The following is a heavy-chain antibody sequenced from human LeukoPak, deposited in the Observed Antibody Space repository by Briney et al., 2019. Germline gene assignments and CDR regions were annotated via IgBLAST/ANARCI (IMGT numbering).Heavy chain of an antibody. Sequence: ASVKVSCKASGYTFTNYGFSWVRQAPGQGLEWMGWISGYNGYTKYAQKLQGRVTMTTDTSTSTAYMELRSLRSDDTAVYYCARGLRGYSYGYVPWELSYYMDVWGKGTTVTISS. CDR2: ISGYNGYT. CDR3: ARGLRGYSYGYVPWELSYYMDV. D-gene: IGHD5-18*01. V-gene: IGHV1-18*01. CDR1: GYTFTNYG. J-gene: IGHJ6*03.